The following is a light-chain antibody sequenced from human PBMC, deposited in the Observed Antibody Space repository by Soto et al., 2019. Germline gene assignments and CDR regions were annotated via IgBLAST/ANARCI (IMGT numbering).Light chain of an antibody. J-gene: IGLJ1*01. CDR2: EVS. Sequence: QSVLTQPASVSGSPGQSITISCTGTSSDVGGYDFVSWYQHHPGKAPKLIIYEVSTRPSGVSNRFSGSKSGNTASLTISGVQADDGADYYCSSYTSDWGVFGTGTKVTVL. CDR3: SSYTSDWGV. CDR1: SSDVGGYDF. V-gene: IGLV2-14*01.